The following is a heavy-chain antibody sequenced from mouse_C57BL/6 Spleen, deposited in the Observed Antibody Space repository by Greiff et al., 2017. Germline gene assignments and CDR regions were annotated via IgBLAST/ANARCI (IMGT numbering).Heavy chain of an antibody. J-gene: IGHJ2*01. CDR1: GYTFTNYW. CDR3: ARYGSSYRYYFDY. CDR2: IYPGGGYT. D-gene: IGHD1-1*01. Sequence: QVQLKESGAELVRPGTSVKMSCKASGYTFTNYWIGWAKQRPGHGLEWIGDIYPGGGYTNYNEKFKGKATLTADKSSSTAYIQFSSLTSEDSAIYYCARYGSSYRYYFDYWGQGTTLTVSS. V-gene: IGHV1-63*01.